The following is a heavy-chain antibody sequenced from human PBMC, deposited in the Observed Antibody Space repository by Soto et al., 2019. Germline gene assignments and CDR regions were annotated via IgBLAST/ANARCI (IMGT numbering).Heavy chain of an antibody. CDR2: IIPIFGTA. CDR1: GGTFSSYA. CDR3: ARFSCMAAARTLDC. D-gene: IGHD6-25*01. J-gene: IGHJ4*02. V-gene: IGHV1-69*12. Sequence: QVQLVQSGAEVKKPGSSVKVSCKASGGTFSSYAISWVRQAPGQGLEWMGGIIPIFGTANYAQQCQGRVTITADESTSTAYMERSSLRSEAAAVYYWARFSCMAAARTLDCWGQGTLVTVSS.